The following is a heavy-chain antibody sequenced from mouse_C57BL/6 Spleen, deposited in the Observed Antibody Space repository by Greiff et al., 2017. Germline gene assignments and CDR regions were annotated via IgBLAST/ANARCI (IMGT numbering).Heavy chain of an antibody. CDR2: INPNNGGT. D-gene: IGHD1-1*01. J-gene: IGHJ3*01. CDR3: ARSHYYGSRFAY. Sequence: VQLKESGPELVKPGASVKIPCKASGYTFTDYNMDWVKQSHGKSLEWIGDINPNNGGTIYNQKFKGKATLTVDKSSSTAYMELRSLTSEDTAVYYCARSHYYGSRFAYWGQGTLVTVSA. V-gene: IGHV1-18*01. CDR1: GYTFTDYN.